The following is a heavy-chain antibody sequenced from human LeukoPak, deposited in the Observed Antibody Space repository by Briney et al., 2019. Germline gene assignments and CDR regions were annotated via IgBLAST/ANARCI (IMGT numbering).Heavy chain of an antibody. D-gene: IGHD6-19*01. Sequence: GESLRLSCAVSGFPFSVYEMNWVRQAPGKGLEWVSNIGSSGAIRHYADSVKGRFSISRDNAENSLFLQMNSLRVEDTGIYYCALLAVASDFDYWGQGALVTVSS. V-gene: IGHV3-48*03. CDR1: GFPFSVYE. CDR3: ALLAVASDFDY. J-gene: IGHJ4*02. CDR2: IGSSGAIR.